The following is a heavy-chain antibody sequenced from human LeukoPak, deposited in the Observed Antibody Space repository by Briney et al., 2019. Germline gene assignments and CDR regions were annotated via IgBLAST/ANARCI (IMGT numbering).Heavy chain of an antibody. CDR3: ARDRIVVVPADETYYYYYMDV. D-gene: IGHD2-2*01. Sequence: GGSLRLSCAASGFTVSTNYMSWVRQAPGKGLEWVSVMYSGGTTYYADSVKGRFTISRDNAKNSLYLQMNSLRAEDTAVYYCARDRIVVVPADETYYYYYMDVWGKGTTVTVSS. J-gene: IGHJ6*03. CDR1: GFTVSTNY. V-gene: IGHV3-66*01. CDR2: MYSGGTT.